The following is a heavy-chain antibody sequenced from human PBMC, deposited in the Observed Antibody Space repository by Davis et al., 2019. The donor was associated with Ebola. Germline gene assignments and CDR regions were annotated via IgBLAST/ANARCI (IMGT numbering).Heavy chain of an antibody. J-gene: IGHJ4*02. CDR2: ISWNSGKI. CDR1: GFTFDDYA. Sequence: GGSLRLSCAASGFTFDDYAVHWVRQAPGKGLEWVSGISWNSGKIVYADSVKGRFTISRDNAKSSLFLQMNSLTVEDTALYYCAKDMGVATITDALDFWGQGTLVTVSS. V-gene: IGHV3-9*01. CDR3: AKDMGVATITDALDF. D-gene: IGHD5-12*01.